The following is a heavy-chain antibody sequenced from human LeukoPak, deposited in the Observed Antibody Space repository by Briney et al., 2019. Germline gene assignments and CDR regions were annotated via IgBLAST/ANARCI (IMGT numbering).Heavy chain of an antibody. J-gene: IGHJ5*02. D-gene: IGHD1-26*01. CDR3: ARGGVGATTYVWFDP. V-gene: IGHV1-46*01. CDR1: GYTFSNYY. Sequence: VASVKVSCKASGYTFSNYYMHGVRQAPRQGREWMGVINPSGGSTSYAQNFQGRVTMTRDMSTSTVYMELSSLRADDTAVYYCARGGVGATTYVWFDPWGQGSLVIVS. CDR2: INPSGGST.